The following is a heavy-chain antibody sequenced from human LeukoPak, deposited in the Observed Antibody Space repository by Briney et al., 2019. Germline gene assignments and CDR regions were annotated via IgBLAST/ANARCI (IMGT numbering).Heavy chain of an antibody. D-gene: IGHD3-3*01. CDR3: ARDGTIFGVVPYYFDY. V-gene: IGHV3-30-3*01. CDR2: ISYDGSNK. J-gene: IGHJ4*02. Sequence: GRSLRLSCAASGFTFTYYAMHWVRQAPGKGLEWVAVISYDGSNKYYADSVEGRFTISRDNSKNTLYLQMNSLRAEDTAVYYCARDGTIFGVVPYYFDYWGQGTLVTVSS. CDR1: GFTFTYYA.